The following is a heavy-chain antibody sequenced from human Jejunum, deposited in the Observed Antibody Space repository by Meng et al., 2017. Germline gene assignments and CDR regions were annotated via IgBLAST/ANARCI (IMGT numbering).Heavy chain of an antibody. CDR2: IKSKGDGGTT. CDR1: VGLTFRFSNAW. V-gene: IGHV3-15*01. Sequence: GGSLRLSCAASVGLTFRFSNAWLAWVRQAPGKGLEWIGRIKSKGDGGTTDYVAAVKGRFTISRDDSRNTMYLQMDSLRTEDTAVYYCAVRGAALVTWGQGTLVTGAS. D-gene: IGHD3-10*01. CDR3: AVRGAALVT. J-gene: IGHJ5*02.